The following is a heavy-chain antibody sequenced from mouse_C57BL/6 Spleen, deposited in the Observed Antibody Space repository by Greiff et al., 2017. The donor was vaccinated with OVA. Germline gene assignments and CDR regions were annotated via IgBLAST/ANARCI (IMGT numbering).Heavy chain of an antibody. Sequence: QVQLQQPGAELVMPGASVKLSCKASGYTFTSYWMHWVKQRPGQGLEWIGEIDPSDSYTNYNQKFKGKSTLTVDKSSSTAYMQLSSLTSEDSAVYYCARSYDGYYNCFDYWGQGTTLTVSS. J-gene: IGHJ2*01. CDR3: ARSYDGYYNCFDY. CDR2: IDPSDSYT. CDR1: GYTFTSYW. V-gene: IGHV1-69*01. D-gene: IGHD2-3*01.